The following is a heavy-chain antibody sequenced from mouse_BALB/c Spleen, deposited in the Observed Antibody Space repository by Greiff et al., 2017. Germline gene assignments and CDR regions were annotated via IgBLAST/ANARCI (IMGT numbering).Heavy chain of an antibody. Sequence: EVQLQQSGPELMKPGASVKISCKASGYSFTSYYMHWVQQSPGKSLEWIGYIDPFNGGTSYNQKFKGKATLTVDKSSSTAYMHLSSLTSEDSAVYYCARFYGYDSYYFDYWGQGTTLTVSS. CDR1: GYSFTSYY. D-gene: IGHD1-2*01. J-gene: IGHJ2*01. V-gene: IGHV1-28*01. CDR3: ARFYGYDSYYFDY. CDR2: IDPFNGGT.